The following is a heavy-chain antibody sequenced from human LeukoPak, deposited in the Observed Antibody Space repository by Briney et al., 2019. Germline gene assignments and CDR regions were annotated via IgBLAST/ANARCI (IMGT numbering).Heavy chain of an antibody. CDR3: ARVQAAMMPYYMDV. CDR1: GGSFSGYY. J-gene: IGHJ6*03. V-gene: IGHV4-34*01. Sequence: SETLSLTCAVYGGSFSGYYWSWIRQPPGKGLEWIGEINHSGSTKYNPSLKSRVTISVDTSKNQFSLKLSSVTAADTAVYYCARVQAAMMPYYMDVWGKGTTVTVSS. CDR2: INHSGST. D-gene: IGHD2-2*01.